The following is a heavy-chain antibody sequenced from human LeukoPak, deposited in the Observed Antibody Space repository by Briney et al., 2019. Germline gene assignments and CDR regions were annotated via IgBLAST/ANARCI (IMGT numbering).Heavy chain of an antibody. CDR3: ARNTRSTEYYYGSGSYYSYYFDY. J-gene: IGHJ4*02. CDR1: RFSFDDYG. D-gene: IGHD3-10*01. Sequence: GSLRLSCAASRFSFDDYGMSWVRQAPGKGLEWVSGINWNGGRTCSADSVKGRFTIARDNAKNSLYLQMNNLRAEDTALYYCARNTRSTEYYYGSGSYYSYYFDYWGEGTLVTVSS. CDR2: INWNGGRT. V-gene: IGHV3-20*04.